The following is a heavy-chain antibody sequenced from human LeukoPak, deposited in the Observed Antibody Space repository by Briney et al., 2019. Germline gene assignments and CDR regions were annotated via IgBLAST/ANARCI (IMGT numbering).Heavy chain of an antibody. J-gene: IGHJ4*02. Sequence: GASVKVSCKASGYTFTGYYMHWVRQAPGQGLEWMGWINTNTGNPTYAQGFTGRFVFSLDTSVSTAYLQISSLKAEDTAVYYCARGQEYYYGSGSYYWGQGTLVTVSS. CDR3: ARGQEYYYGSGSYY. D-gene: IGHD3-10*01. CDR2: INTNTGNP. V-gene: IGHV7-4-1*02. CDR1: GYTFTGYY.